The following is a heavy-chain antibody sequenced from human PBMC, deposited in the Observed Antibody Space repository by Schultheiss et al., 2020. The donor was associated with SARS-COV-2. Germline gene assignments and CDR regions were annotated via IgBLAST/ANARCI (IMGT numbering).Heavy chain of an antibody. D-gene: IGHD6-13*01. J-gene: IGHJ3*02. Sequence: SETLSLTCAVYGGSFSGYYWSWIRQPPGKGLEWIGYIYYSGSTNYNPSLKSRVTISVDTSKNQFSLKLSSVTAADTAVYYCARGSYSSSENEGDAFDIWGQGTMVTVSS. CDR3: ARGSYSSSENEGDAFDI. V-gene: IGHV4-34*01. CDR2: IYYSGST. CDR1: GGSFSGYY.